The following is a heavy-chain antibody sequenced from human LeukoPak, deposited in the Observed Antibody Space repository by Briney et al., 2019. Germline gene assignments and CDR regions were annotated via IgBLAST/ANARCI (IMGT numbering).Heavy chain of an antibody. CDR2: ISSGGATM. D-gene: IGHD2-15*01. CDR1: GFTFSRYE. Sequence: GGSLRLSCAASGFTFSRYEMNWVRQAPGKGLEWVSYISSGGATMYYADSVKGRFTISRDNAKNSLYLQMNSLRAEDTAVYYCARDGVAKSLDYWGQGTQVTVSS. V-gene: IGHV3-48*03. CDR3: ARDGVAKSLDY. J-gene: IGHJ4*02.